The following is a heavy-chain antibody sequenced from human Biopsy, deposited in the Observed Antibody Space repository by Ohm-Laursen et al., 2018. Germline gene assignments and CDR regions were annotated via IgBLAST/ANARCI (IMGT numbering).Heavy chain of an antibody. CDR2: INQRGRT. CDR3: GNEVHGRDY. D-gene: IGHD2-15*01. Sequence: SDTLSFTCAVYGNTFSDYYWSWIRQPPGKGLEWIGQINQRGRTNYNPSLKSRVNISADKSNNQFSLKLTSVTSADTAVYFCGNEVHGRDYWGLGALVTVSS. CDR1: GNTFSDYY. V-gene: IGHV4-34*08. J-gene: IGHJ4*02.